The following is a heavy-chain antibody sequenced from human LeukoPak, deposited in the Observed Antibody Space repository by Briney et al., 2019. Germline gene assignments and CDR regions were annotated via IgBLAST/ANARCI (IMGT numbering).Heavy chain of an antibody. CDR1: GGTFSSYA. J-gene: IGHJ3*02. CDR2: IIPIFGTA. V-gene: IGHV1-69*05. D-gene: IGHD3-3*01. CDR3: ASQYDFWSGYPRGAFDI. Sequence: SVKVSCKASGGTFSSYAISWVRQAPGQGLEWMGGIIPIFGTANYAQKFQGRVTITTDESTSTAYMELSSLRSEDTAVYYCASQYDFWSGYPRGAFDIWGQGTMVTVSS.